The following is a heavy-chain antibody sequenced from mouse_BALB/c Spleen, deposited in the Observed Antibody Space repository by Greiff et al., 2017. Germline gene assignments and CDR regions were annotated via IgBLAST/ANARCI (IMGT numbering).Heavy chain of an antibody. CDR3: HRYRRHLYAMDY. CDR2: IDPETGGT. D-gene: IGHD2-14*01. J-gene: IGHJ4*01. V-gene: IGHV1-15*01. Sequence: QVQLQQSGAELVRPGASVTLSCKASGYTFTDYEMHWVKQTPVHGLEWIGAIDPETGGTAYNQKFKGKATLTADKSSSTAYMELRSLTSEDSAVYYCHRYRRHLYAMDYWGQGTSVTVSS. CDR1: GYTFTDYE.